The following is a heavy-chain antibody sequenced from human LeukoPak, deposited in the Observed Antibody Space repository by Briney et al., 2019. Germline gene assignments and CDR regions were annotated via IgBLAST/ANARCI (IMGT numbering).Heavy chain of an antibody. CDR3: ARDLLVSGPEQLLFFSY. V-gene: IGHV1-18*04. CDR1: GYIFTSYG. D-gene: IGHD2-2*01. J-gene: IGHJ4*02. Sequence: ASVKVSCKASGYIFTSYGISWVRRAPGQGLEWMGWISAYNGNTNYAQKLQGRVTMTTDTSTSTAYMELRSLRSDDTAVYYCARDLLVSGPEQLLFFSYWGQGTLVTVSS. CDR2: ISAYNGNT.